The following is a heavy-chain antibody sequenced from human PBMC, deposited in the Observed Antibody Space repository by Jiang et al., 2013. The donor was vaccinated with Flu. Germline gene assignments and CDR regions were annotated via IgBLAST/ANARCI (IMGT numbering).Heavy chain of an antibody. V-gene: IGHV4-59*01. CDR1: GASISSFY. CDR3: ARDRMTYDSSGYYYNYYGMDV. CDR2: ISNSGST. Sequence: GPGLVKPSETLSLTCTVSGASISSFYWSWIRQPPGKGLEWIGYISNSGSTNYNPSFESRLTISEDTSRNQFSLKLTSLTAADTAVYYCARDRMTYDSSGYYYNYYGMDVWGQGTTVTVSS. J-gene: IGHJ6*02. D-gene: IGHD3-22*01.